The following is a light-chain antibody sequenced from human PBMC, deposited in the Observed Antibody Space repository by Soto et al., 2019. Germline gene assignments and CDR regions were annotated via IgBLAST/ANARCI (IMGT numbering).Light chain of an antibody. V-gene: IGKV3-20*01. CDR2: GA. CDR1: QSFSVNF. Sequence: EVVLTQSPGTLSLSPGERATLSCRASQSFSVNFLAWYQHKPGQAPRLLIHGATRATGIPDRFSGSGSGTDSTLTISRLEPEDSAVYYCPQYGSSSGWTFGQGTRVEIK. CDR3: PQYGSSSGWT. J-gene: IGKJ1*01.